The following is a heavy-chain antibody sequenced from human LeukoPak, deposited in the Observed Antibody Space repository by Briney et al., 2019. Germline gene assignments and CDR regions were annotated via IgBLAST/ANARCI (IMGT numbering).Heavy chain of an antibody. J-gene: IGHJ6*02. Sequence: SGTLSLTCAVYGGSFSGYSWSWIRQPPGKGLEWIGEITHSGSTHYNPSLKSRVPISVDTSKNQFPLKLSSVTAADTAVYYGATLPSAGPHRDYYYYGMDVWGQGTTVTVSS. CDR1: GGSFSGYS. D-gene: IGHD6-13*01. CDR3: ATLPSAGPHRDYYYYGMDV. CDR2: ITHSGST. V-gene: IGHV4-34*01.